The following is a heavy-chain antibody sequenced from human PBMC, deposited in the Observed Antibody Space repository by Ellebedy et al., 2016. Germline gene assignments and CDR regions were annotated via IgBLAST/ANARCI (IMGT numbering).Heavy chain of an antibody. J-gene: IGHJ4*02. V-gene: IGHV3-48*03. CDR1: GFTFSSYA. D-gene: IGHD4-23*01. Sequence: GESLKISXAASGFTFSSYAMHWVRQAPGKGLERISYITGGSATSYADSVKGRFTISRDNPKNSLYLQMNSLRVEDTAIYYCARDRWPYYSDYWGQGVLVTVSS. CDR3: ARDRWPYYSDY. CDR2: ITGGSAT.